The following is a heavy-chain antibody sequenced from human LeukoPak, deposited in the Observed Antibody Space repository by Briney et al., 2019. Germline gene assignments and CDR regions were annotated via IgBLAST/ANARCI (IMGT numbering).Heavy chain of an antibody. CDR3: ARETYGSGSYYIYY. D-gene: IGHD3-10*01. J-gene: IGHJ4*02. CDR1: GFTFSSYW. CDR2: IKQDGSEK. V-gene: IGHV3-7*01. Sequence: GGSLRLSCAASGFTFSSYWMSWVRQAPGKGLELVANIKQDGSEKYYVDSVKGRFTISRDNAKNSLYLQMNSLRAEDTAVYYCARETYGSGSYYIYYWGQGTLVTVSS.